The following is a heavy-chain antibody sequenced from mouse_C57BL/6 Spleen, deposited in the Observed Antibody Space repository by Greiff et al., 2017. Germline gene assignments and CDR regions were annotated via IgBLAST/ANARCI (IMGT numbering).Heavy chain of an antibody. V-gene: IGHV10-3*01. CDR3: VRDRGEYYGPGYFDV. Sequence: EVKLMESGGGLVQPKGSLKLSCAASGFTFNTYAMHWVRQAPGKGLEWVARLRSKSSNYATYYADSVKDRFTISRDDSQSMLYLQMNNLKTEDTAMYYCVRDRGEYYGPGYFDVWGTGTTVTVTS. J-gene: IGHJ1*03. CDR2: LRSKSSNYAT. CDR1: GFTFNTYA. D-gene: IGHD1-1*01.